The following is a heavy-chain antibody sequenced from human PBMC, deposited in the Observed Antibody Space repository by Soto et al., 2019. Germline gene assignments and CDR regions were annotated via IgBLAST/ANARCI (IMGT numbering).Heavy chain of an antibody. CDR1: GYTFTSYC. CDR2: ISAYNGNT. CDR3: ARGVVVAAYYYYYGMDV. Sequence: GASVKVSCKASGYTFTSYCISWVRQAPGQGLEWMGWISAYNGNTNYAQKLQGRVTMTTDTSTSTAYMELRSLRSDDTAVYYCARGVVVAAYYYYYGMDVWGQGTTVTVSS. D-gene: IGHD2-15*01. J-gene: IGHJ6*02. V-gene: IGHV1-18*04.